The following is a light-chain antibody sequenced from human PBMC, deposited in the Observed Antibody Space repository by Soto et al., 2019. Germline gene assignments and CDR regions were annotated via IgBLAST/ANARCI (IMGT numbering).Light chain of an antibody. CDR2: DVS. CDR1: SCDVGAYNY. Sequence: QSALTQPPSASGSPGQSVTISCTGTSCDVGAYNYVSWYQQHPGKAPKLMIYDVSKRPSGVPDRFSGSKSGNTASLTVSGLQSEDEADYYCSSYVGSNAVVFGGGTKLTVL. J-gene: IGLJ2*01. V-gene: IGLV2-8*01. CDR3: SSYVGSNAVV.